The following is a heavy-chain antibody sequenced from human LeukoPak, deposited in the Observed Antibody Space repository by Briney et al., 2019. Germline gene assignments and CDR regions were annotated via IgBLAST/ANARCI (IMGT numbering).Heavy chain of an antibody. D-gene: IGHD2-15*01. CDR2: IYTSGST. CDR1: GGPISSYY. V-gene: IGHV4-4*07. Sequence: KPSETLSLTCTVSGGPISSYYWSWIRQPAGKGLEWIGRIYTSGSTNYNPSLKSRVTISVDKSKNQFSLKLSSVTAADTAVYYCARGAAKKAFDIWGQGTIVTVSS. CDR3: ARGAAKKAFDI. J-gene: IGHJ3*02.